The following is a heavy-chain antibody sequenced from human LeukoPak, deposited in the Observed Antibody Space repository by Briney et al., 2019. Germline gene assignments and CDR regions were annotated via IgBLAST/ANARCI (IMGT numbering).Heavy chain of an antibody. V-gene: IGHV3-43*02. J-gene: IGHJ4*02. CDR3: ARESGKFDY. CDR2: ISGDGVST. Sequence: GGSLRLSCVASGLPIGDFAMHWVRQAPGKGLEWVSLISGDGVSTFYADSVKGRFSISKDNSKNSLSLEMNSLKTEDTAMYYCARESGKFDYWGQGTLVAVSS. CDR1: GLPIGDFA.